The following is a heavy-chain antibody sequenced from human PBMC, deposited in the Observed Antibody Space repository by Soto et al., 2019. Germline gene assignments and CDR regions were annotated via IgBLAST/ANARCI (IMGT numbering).Heavy chain of an antibody. CDR1: GYTFTSYY. CDR3: VREGSSTIFGVVTMGWFDP. Sequence: ASVKVSCKASGYTFTSYYMHWVRQAPGQGLEWMGIINPSGGSTSYAQKFQGRVTMTRDTSTSTVYMELSSLRSEDTAVYYCVREGSSTIFGVVTMGWFDPWGQGTLVTVSS. D-gene: IGHD3-3*01. V-gene: IGHV1-46*01. J-gene: IGHJ5*02. CDR2: INPSGGST.